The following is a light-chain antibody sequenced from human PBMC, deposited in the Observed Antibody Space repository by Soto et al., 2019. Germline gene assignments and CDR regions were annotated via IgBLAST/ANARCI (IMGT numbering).Light chain of an antibody. CDR2: AAY. Sequence: IQMTQSPSTLSGSVGDRVTITCRASQGISSYLAWYQQKPGKAPKLLIYAAYTLQSGVQSRFSGSGSGTDFTLTIRCLQSEDFATYYCKQYYSYPRTFGQGTKVDIK. CDR1: QGISSY. J-gene: IGKJ1*01. CDR3: KQYYSYPRT. V-gene: IGKV1-8*01.